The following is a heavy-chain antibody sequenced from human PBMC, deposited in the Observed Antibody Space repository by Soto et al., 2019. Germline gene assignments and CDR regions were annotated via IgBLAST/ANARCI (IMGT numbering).Heavy chain of an antibody. V-gene: IGHV4-59*01. D-gene: IGHD7-27*01. CDR2: THYTGTT. J-gene: IGHJ5*02. Sequence: SETLSLTCTVSGGSIGSYFWSWLRQPPGKGLEWIGYTHYTGTTDSSPSLRGRVTMSVDSSKNQFSLRLRSVTAADTAVYYCARASGVRNWFDPWGQGTQVTVS. CDR3: ARASGVRNWFDP. CDR1: GGSIGSYF.